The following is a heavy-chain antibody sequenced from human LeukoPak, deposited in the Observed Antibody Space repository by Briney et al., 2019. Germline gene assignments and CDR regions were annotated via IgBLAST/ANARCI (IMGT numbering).Heavy chain of an antibody. J-gene: IGHJ4*02. CDR1: GFTFSPFS. Sequence: GGSLRLSCAASGFTFSPFSMNWVRQAPGKGLEWVAYITGSFSDSKYYADSVKGRFTISRDNAKNSVYLQMNSLRAEDTAIYYCARSRDWRVEYWGQGALVTVPS. V-gene: IGHV3-48*04. CDR3: ARSRDWRVEY. D-gene: IGHD2-21*02. CDR2: ITGSFSDSK.